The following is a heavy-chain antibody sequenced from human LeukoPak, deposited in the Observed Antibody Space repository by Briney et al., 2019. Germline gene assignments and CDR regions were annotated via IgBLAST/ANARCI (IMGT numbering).Heavy chain of an antibody. CDR1: GGSISGYY. CDR2: IHDSGNT. D-gene: IGHD3-3*01. Sequence: SETLTLTCTVSGGSISGYYWSWVRQPPGKGLEWIGYIHDSGNTNYNPSLKSRVTISADTSKNQFSLKLSSVTAADTAVYYCARKYYGRLDPWGQGTLVTVSS. J-gene: IGHJ5*02. V-gene: IGHV4-59*01. CDR3: ARKYYGRLDP.